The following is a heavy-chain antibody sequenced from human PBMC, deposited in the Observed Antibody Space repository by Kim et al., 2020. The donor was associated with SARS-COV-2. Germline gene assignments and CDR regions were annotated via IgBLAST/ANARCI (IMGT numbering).Heavy chain of an antibody. Sequence: SETLSLTCAVYGGSFSGYYWSWIRQPPGKGLEWIGEINHSGSTNYNPSLKSRVTISVDTSKNQFSLKLSSVTAADTAVYYCARGGVCSGGSCYSGQSGYWGQGTLVTVSS. CDR3: ARGGVCSGGSCYSGQSGY. CDR2: INHSGST. D-gene: IGHD2-15*01. CDR1: GGSFSGYY. V-gene: IGHV4-34*01. J-gene: IGHJ4*02.